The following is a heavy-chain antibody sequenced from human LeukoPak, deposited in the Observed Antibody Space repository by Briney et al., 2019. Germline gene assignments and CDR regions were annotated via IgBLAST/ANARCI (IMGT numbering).Heavy chain of an antibody. Sequence: ASVKVSFKASGYTFTSYYIHWVRQAPGQGLEWMGIITPTGGSTTYAPKFQGRVAVTRDTSTSTVYMELSSLRSEDTAVYYCARDDCSGGSCYGWFDPWGQGTLVTVSS. J-gene: IGHJ5*02. CDR3: ARDDCSGGSCYGWFDP. V-gene: IGHV1-46*01. CDR2: ITPTGGST. CDR1: GYTFTSYY. D-gene: IGHD2-15*01.